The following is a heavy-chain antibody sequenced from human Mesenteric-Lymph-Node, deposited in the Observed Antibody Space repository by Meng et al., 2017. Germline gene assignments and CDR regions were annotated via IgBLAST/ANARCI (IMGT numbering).Heavy chain of an antibody. Sequence: VQRHESDPWLVKHSQTLALTCTVSGGLFRSSNWWSWVRQPPGKGLEWIGEIYHSGSTNYNPSLKSRVTISVDKSKNQFSLNLSSVTAADTAVYYCARVGQWLPIDYWGQGTLVTVSS. V-gene: IGHV4-4*02. D-gene: IGHD6-19*01. J-gene: IGHJ4*02. CDR3: ARVGQWLPIDY. CDR2: IYHSGST. CDR1: GGLFRSSNW.